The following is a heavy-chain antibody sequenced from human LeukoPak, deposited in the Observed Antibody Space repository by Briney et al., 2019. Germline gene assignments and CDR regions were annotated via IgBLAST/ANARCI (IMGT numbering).Heavy chain of an antibody. CDR3: AKDGTEITIFGVVPGAFDI. J-gene: IGHJ3*02. CDR1: GFTFSSYG. D-gene: IGHD3-3*01. Sequence: GGSLSLSCAASGFTFSSYGLHWVRQAPGKGLEWVAFIRYDASNKYYADSVKGRFTISRDNSKNTLYLQMNSLRAEDTAVYYCAKDGTEITIFGVVPGAFDIWGQGTMVTVSS. V-gene: IGHV3-30*02. CDR2: IRYDASNK.